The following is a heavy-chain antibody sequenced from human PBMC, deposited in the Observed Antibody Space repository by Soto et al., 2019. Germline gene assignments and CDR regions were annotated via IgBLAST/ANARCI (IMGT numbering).Heavy chain of an antibody. CDR3: AKDAGLRLGDLSN. Sequence: EVQLLESGGGLVQPGGSLRLSCAASGFTFSSYAMSWVRQAPGKGLEWVSAISGSGGSTYYADSVKGRFTISREHSKNPLYLRMNSLGAEGTAVYYCAKDAGLRLGDLSNWGQGTLVTVSS. J-gene: IGHJ4*02. D-gene: IGHD3-16*02. V-gene: IGHV3-23*01. CDR1: GFTFSSYA. CDR2: ISGSGGST.